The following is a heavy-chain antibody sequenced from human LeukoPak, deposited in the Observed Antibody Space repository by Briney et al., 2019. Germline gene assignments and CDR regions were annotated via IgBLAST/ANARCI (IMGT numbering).Heavy chain of an antibody. CDR1: GFTFIDYW. CDR2: ISKNGDST. CDR3: ARMDYSDQFFQH. V-gene: IGHV3-64*01. J-gene: IGHJ1*01. Sequence: GGSLRLSCAASGFTFIDYWMHWIRQAPGKGLEYVSAISKNGDSTFHAISVKGRFTISRDNSKNTLYLQMGSLRPEDMAVYYCARMDYSDQFFQHWGQGSLVTVSS. D-gene: IGHD4-17*01.